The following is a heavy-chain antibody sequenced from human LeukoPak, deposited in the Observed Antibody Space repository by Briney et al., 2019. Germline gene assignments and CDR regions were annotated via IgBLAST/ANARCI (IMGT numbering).Heavy chain of an antibody. CDR1: GGSISSSSYY. CDR3: AREYGDFIRGYYYYYMDV. CDR2: INYSGST. D-gene: IGHD4-17*01. Sequence: SETLSLTCTVSGGSISSSSYYWGWIRQPPGKGLEWIGSINYSGSTYYNPSLKSRVTISVDTSKNQFSLKLSSVTPEDTAVYYCAREYGDFIRGYYYYYMDVWGKGTTVTVSS. V-gene: IGHV4-39*07. J-gene: IGHJ6*03.